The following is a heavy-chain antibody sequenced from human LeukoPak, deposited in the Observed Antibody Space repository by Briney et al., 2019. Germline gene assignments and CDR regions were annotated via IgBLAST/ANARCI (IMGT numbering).Heavy chain of an antibody. V-gene: IGHV1-69-2*01. Sequence: ATVKISCTASGYTFNDYYIHWVQQVPGRGLEWMGRVDPEDGETLYAEKLQGRVTITTDKSADTGYMELSSLTSEDTAVYYCAVSMGMPGAIAWLDSWGQGTLVTVSS. CDR2: VDPEDGET. CDR3: AVSMGMPGAIAWLDS. J-gene: IGHJ5*01. CDR1: GYTFNDYY. D-gene: IGHD2-2*01.